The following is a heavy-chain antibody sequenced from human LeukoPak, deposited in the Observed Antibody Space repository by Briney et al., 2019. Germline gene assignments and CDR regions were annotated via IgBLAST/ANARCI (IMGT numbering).Heavy chain of an antibody. D-gene: IGHD6-13*01. Sequence: ASVKVSCKASGYSFTSHDINWVRQATGHGLEWMGWMNPNSGNTGYAQKFQDRVTMTRNTSISTAYLELSSLGSEDTAMYYCASALKRGSAGTLIDHWGQGTLVTVSS. CDR2: MNPNSGNT. CDR1: GYSFTSHD. V-gene: IGHV1-8*01. J-gene: IGHJ4*02. CDR3: ASALKRGSAGTLIDH.